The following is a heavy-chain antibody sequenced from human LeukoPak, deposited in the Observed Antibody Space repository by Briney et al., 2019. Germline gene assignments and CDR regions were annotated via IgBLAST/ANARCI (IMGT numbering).Heavy chain of an antibody. J-gene: IGHJ4*02. V-gene: IGHV1-2*02. Sequence: GASVKVSCKASGYTFTGYYMHWVRQAPGQGLEWMGWINPNSGGTNYAQKFQGRVTMTRDTSISTAYMELSRLRSDDTAVYYCAREYVDTAMVSTFDYWGQGTLVTVSS. CDR2: INPNSGGT. CDR1: GYTFTGYY. D-gene: IGHD5-18*01. CDR3: AREYVDTAMVSTFDY.